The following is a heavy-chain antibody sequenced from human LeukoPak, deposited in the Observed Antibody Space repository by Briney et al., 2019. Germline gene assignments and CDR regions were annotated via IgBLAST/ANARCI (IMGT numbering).Heavy chain of an antibody. J-gene: IGHJ6*02. CDR1: RVTFSSNG. CDR3: AREAFTTHRSYYGMDV. CDR2: ISYDGSNK. V-gene: IGHV3-30*19. D-gene: IGHD3-3*01. Sequence: PGGSLRLSCVAYRVTFSSNGMHWVRQAPGKGLEWVAVISYDGSNKYYADSVKGRFTISRDNSKNTLYLQMNSLRPEDTAVYYCAREAFTTHRSYYGMDVWGQGTTVTVSS.